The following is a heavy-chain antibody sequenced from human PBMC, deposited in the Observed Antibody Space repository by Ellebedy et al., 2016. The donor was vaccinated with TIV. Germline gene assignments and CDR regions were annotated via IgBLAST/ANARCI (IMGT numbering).Heavy chain of an antibody. J-gene: IGHJ4*02. CDR1: GGSISSSNW. D-gene: IGHD3-9*01. CDR3: ARKGSYDILTGYYIDFDY. CDR2: IYHSGST. Sequence: MPSETLSLTCAVSGGSISSSNWWCWVRQPPGKGLEWIGEIYHSGSTNYNPSLKSRVTISVDRSKNQFSLKLSSVTAADTAVYYCARKGSYDILTGYYIDFDYWGQGTLVTVSS. V-gene: IGHV4-4*02.